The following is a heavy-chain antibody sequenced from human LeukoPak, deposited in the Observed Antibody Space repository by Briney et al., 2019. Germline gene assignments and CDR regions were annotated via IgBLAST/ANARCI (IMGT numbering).Heavy chain of an antibody. CDR3: ARADSSGYEHFDY. Sequence: PSETLSLTCTVSGDSLSSYYWSWLRQPPGKGLEWLGNIYYSGSTNYNPSLKSRVTISVDRSKNHFSLKLSSVTAADTAVYYCARADSSGYEHFDYWGQGTLVTVSS. J-gene: IGHJ4*02. CDR2: IYYSGST. D-gene: IGHD3-22*01. V-gene: IGHV4-59*01. CDR1: GDSLSSYY.